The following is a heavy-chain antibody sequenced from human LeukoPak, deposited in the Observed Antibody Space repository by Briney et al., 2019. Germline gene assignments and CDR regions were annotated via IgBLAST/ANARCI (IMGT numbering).Heavy chain of an antibody. J-gene: IGHJ2*01. D-gene: IGHD5-18*01. Sequence: ASVKVSRKSAGYTFTSHDIHWVRQAAGQGLEWMGWINPAGGYTGYAQKFQDRITLTRDTSISTAYMELSSLRSDDTAVYYCARMRGYSLGYWYLDVWGRGTLVSVSS. V-gene: IGHV1-8*01. CDR2: INPAGGYT. CDR1: GYTFTSHD. CDR3: ARMRGYSLGYWYLDV.